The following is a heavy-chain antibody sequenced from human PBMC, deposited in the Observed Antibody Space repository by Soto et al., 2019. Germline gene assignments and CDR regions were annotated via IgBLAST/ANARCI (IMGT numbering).Heavy chain of an antibody. J-gene: IGHJ4*02. CDR3: AKVHWDYVHLLEWLSCFDY. D-gene: IGHD3-3*01. V-gene: IGHV3-23*01. Sequence: PGGSLRLSCAASGFTFSSYAMSWVRQAPGKGLEWVSAISGSGGSTYYADSVKGRFTISRDNSKNTLYLQMNSLRAEDTAVYYCAKVHWDYVHLLEWLSCFDYWGQGTLVTVSS. CDR1: GFTFSSYA. CDR2: ISGSGGST.